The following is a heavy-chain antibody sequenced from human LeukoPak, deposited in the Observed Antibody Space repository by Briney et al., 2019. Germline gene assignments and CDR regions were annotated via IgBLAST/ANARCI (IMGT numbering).Heavy chain of an antibody. CDR1: GFTVSSNY. Sequence: PGRSLRLSCAASGFTVSSNYMSWVRQAPGKGLEWVSYISSSSSTIYYADSVKGRFTISRDNAKNSLYLQMNSLRAEDTAVYYCAKSLGVVIIDYWGQGTLVTVSS. CDR3: AKSLGVVIIDY. J-gene: IGHJ4*02. D-gene: IGHD3-3*01. CDR2: ISSSSSTI. V-gene: IGHV3-48*01.